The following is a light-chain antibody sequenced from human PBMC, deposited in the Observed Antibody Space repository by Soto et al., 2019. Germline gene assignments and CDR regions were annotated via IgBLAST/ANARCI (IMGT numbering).Light chain of an antibody. CDR1: QSISSW. V-gene: IGKV1-5*03. J-gene: IGKJ4*01. CDR3: QEYNSYPLT. CDR2: QAS. Sequence: DIQMTQSPSTLSASVGDRVTITCRASQSISSWLAWYQQKPGKAPNLLIYQASSLESGVPSRFSGSGSGTEFPLTISSLQPDDFAPYYCQEYNSYPLTFGGGTKVEIK.